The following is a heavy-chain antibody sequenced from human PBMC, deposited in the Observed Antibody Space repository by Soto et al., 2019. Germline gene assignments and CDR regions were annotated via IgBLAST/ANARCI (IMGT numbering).Heavy chain of an antibody. J-gene: IGHJ4*02. V-gene: IGHV1-18*01. CDR3: ARGRDVDY. CDR1: GYTFTSYG. CDR2: ISANNGNT. Sequence: QVHLVQSGAEVKKPGASVKVSCKASGYTFTSYGITWVRQATGQGLEWMGWISANNGNTDYAQKLQGRVIVTRDTSTSPAYMEMRSLRSDDTAVYYCARGRDVDYWGQGALVTVSS.